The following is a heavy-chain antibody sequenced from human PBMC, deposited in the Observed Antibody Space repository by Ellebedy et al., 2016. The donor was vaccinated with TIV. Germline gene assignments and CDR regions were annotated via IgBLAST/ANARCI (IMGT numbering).Heavy chain of an antibody. J-gene: IGHJ4*02. D-gene: IGHD3-22*01. V-gene: IGHV3-23*01. Sequence: GESLKISCAASGFTFSNAWMSWVRQAPGKGLEWVSAISGSGGSTYYADSVKGRFTISRDNSKNTLYLQMNSLRAEDTAVYYCAKAKHLSSGIDYWGQGTLVTVSS. CDR3: AKAKHLSSGIDY. CDR2: ISGSGGST. CDR1: GFTFSNAW.